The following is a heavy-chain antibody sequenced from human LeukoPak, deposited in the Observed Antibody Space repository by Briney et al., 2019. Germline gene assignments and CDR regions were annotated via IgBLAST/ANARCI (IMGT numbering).Heavy chain of an antibody. V-gene: IGHV3-21*01. Sequence: PGGSLRLSCAASGFTVSSNYMSWVRQAPGKGLEWVSSISSSSSYIYYADSVKGRFTISRDNAKNSLYLQMNSLRAEDTAVYYCARTGYTDAFDIWGQGTMVTVSS. CDR3: ARTGYTDAFDI. CDR1: GFTVSSNY. D-gene: IGHD6-25*01. CDR2: ISSSSSYI. J-gene: IGHJ3*02.